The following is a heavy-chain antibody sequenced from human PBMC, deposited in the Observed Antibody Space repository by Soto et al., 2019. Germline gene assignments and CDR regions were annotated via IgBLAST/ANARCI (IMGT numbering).Heavy chain of an antibody. CDR2: ISGSGGNA. J-gene: IGHJ5*02. CDR3: AKDGGSYYDFWSAYYS. Sequence: PGGSLRLSCAASGFTFSSYAMSWVRQTPGKGLEWVSSISGSGGNADHADSVKGRFTISRDNSKNTLFLQMNSLRAEDTAVYYCAKDGGSYYDFWSAYYSWGQGTLVTVSS. V-gene: IGHV3-23*01. D-gene: IGHD3-3*01. CDR1: GFTFSSYA.